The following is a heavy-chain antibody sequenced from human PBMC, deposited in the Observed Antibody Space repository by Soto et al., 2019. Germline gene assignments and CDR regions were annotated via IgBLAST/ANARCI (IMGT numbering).Heavy chain of an antibody. CDR2: IYYSGST. V-gene: IGHV4-59*01. D-gene: IGHD6-6*01. J-gene: IGHJ4*02. CDR1: GGSISSYY. Sequence: SETLFLTCTVSGGSISSYYWSWIRQPPGKGLEWIGYIYYSGSTNYNPSLKSRVTISVDTSKNQFSLKLSSVTAADTAVYYCARVSSSSSREIDYWGQGTLVTVSS. CDR3: ARVSSSSSREIDY.